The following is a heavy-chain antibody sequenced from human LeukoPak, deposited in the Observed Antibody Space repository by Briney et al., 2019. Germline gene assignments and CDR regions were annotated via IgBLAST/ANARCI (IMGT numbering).Heavy chain of an antibody. J-gene: IGHJ4*02. CDR3: ARDIVGATTETFDY. CDR2: INPSGGNT. CDR1: GYTFTNYW. D-gene: IGHD1-26*01. Sequence: VASAKVSCKASGYTFTNYWVHWVRQAPGQGLEWMGVINPSGGNTNYAQKFQGRVTLTRDTSARTVYMELSSLRSEDTAFYYCARDIVGATTETFDYWGQGTLVTVSS. V-gene: IGHV1-46*01.